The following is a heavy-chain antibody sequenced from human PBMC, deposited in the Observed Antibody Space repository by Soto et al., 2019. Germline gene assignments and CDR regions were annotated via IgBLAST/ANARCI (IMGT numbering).Heavy chain of an antibody. CDR2: IYYSGST. CDR1: GGSISSGGYY. Sequence: QVQLQESGPGLVKPSQTLSLTCTVSGGSISSGGYYWSWIRQHPGKGLEWIGYIYYSGSTYYNPSLQSRVTISVDTSKNQFSLKLSSVTAADTAVYYWARVSRFGELLHHYFGYWGQGTLVTVSS. V-gene: IGHV4-31*03. J-gene: IGHJ4*02. D-gene: IGHD3-10*01. CDR3: ARVSRFGELLHHYFGY.